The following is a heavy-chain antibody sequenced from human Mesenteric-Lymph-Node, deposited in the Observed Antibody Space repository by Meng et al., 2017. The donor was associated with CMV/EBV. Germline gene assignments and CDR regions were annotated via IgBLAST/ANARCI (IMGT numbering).Heavy chain of an antibody. Sequence: GESLKISCEASGFTFSRHWMSWVRQAPGKGLEWVANIREDGNEKNYVDSVKGRFSISRDNAKNSVYLQMNSLRAEDTAVYYCARDMVDGVEYYDILSGFLSHWGQGTLVTVSS. CDR2: IREDGNEK. CDR1: GFTFSRHW. D-gene: IGHD3-9*01. J-gene: IGHJ4*02. CDR3: ARDMVDGVEYYDILSGFLSH. V-gene: IGHV3-7*01.